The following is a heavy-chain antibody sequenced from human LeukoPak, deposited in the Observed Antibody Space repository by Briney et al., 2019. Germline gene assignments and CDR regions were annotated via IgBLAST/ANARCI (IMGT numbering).Heavy chain of an antibody. CDR1: VFTFSSYA. CDR3: AREDSGSYYFDY. J-gene: IGHJ4*02. CDR2: ISGSGGST. V-gene: IGHV3-23*01. Sequence: GGSLSLSCAAAVFTFSSYAMSWVRQAAGKGLEWVSAISGSGGSTYYADSVKGRFTISRDNAKNSLYLQMNSLRAEDTAVYYCAREDSGSYYFDYWGQGTLVTVSS. D-gene: IGHD1-26*01.